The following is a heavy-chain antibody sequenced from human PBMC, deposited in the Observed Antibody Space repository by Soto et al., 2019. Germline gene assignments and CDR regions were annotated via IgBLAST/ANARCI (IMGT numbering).Heavy chain of an antibody. D-gene: IGHD1-20*01. CDR2: ISGSGGST. CDR3: AKATNWNLDY. V-gene: IGHV3-23*01. CDR1: GFTFSSYA. J-gene: IGHJ4*02. Sequence: PGGSLRLSCAASGFTFSSYAMSWVRQAPGKGLEWVSAISGSGGSTYYADSVKGRFAISRDNSKNTLFLQMNSLRAEDTAVYYCAKATNWNLDYWGQGTLVTVSS.